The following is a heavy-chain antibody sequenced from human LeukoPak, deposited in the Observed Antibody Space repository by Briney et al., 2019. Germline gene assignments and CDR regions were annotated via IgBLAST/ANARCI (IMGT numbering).Heavy chain of an antibody. Sequence: PSETLSLTCAVSGGSISSGGYSWSWIRQPPGKGLEWIGYIYHSGSTYYNPSLKSRVTISVDRSKNQFSLKLSSVTAADTAVYYCARASHYVWGSYRHHFDYWGQGTLVTVSS. CDR1: GGSISSGGYS. V-gene: IGHV4-30-2*01. D-gene: IGHD3-16*02. CDR3: ARASHYVWGSYRHHFDY. J-gene: IGHJ4*02. CDR2: IYHSGST.